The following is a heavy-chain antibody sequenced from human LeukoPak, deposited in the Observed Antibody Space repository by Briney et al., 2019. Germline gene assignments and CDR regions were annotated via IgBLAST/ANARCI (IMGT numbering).Heavy chain of an antibody. D-gene: IGHD2-15*01. V-gene: IGHV3-7*01. CDR3: ARASPLWGFCSGGALSFDS. Sequence: GGSLRLSCAASGFTFSSYWMSWVRQAPGKGLEWVANIKEDESEKYYVDSVKGRFTISRDNSKNTLYLQMNSLRAEDTAVYYCARASPLWGFCSGGALSFDSGGQETLVT. CDR2: IKEDESEK. J-gene: IGHJ4*02. CDR1: GFTFSSYW.